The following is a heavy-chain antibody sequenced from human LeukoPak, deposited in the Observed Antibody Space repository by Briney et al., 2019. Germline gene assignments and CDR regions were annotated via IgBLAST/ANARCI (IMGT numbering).Heavy chain of an antibody. J-gene: IGHJ6*03. CDR1: GFTFCSYA. CDR3: AKLGGQEVYNYYVGV. Sequence: GGSLRLSCEASGFTFCSYARIWVRQAPGKGLEWVSGFIDSGDITYYANSVKGRFTISRDNSKNTLYLQMNSLRAEDTAVYYCAKLGGQEVYNYYVGVWGKGTTVAVSS. CDR2: FIDSGDIT. V-gene: IGHV3-23*01. D-gene: IGHD3-16*01.